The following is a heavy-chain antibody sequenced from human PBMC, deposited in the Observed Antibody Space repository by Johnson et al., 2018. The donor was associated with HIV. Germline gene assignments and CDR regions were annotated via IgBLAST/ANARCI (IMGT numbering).Heavy chain of an antibody. CDR3: ARDRDYWDAFDV. J-gene: IGHJ3*01. V-gene: IGHV3-11*04. CDR2: ISSSGGTI. D-gene: IGHD2/OR15-2a*01. CDR1: RFTFSDYY. Sequence: QVQLVESGGGLVKPGGSLRLSCAASRFTFSDYYMSWIRQAPGKGLEWVAYISSSGGTIYYADSVKGRFSISRHNANNSLYLQMNSLRAEDTAVYYCARDRDYWDAFDVWGQGTMVTVSS.